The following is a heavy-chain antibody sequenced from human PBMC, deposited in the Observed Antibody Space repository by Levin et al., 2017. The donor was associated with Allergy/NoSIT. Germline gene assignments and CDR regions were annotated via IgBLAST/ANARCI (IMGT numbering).Heavy chain of an antibody. CDR1: GGTFSSYA. D-gene: IGHD4-17*01. V-gene: IGHV1-69*13. Sequence: GASVKVSCKASGGTFSSYAISWVRQAPGQGLEWMGGIIPIFGTANYAQKFQGRVTITADESTSTAYMELSSLRSEDTAVYYCARLSGGLDYGAYRQPQSVDYWGQGTLVTVSS. CDR3: ARLSGGLDYGAYRQPQSVDY. CDR2: IIPIFGTA. J-gene: IGHJ4*02.